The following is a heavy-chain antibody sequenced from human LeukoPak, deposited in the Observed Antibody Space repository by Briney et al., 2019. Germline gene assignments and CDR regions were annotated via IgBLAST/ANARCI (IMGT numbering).Heavy chain of an antibody. CDR3: AKVGGSQDWFDP. J-gene: IGHJ5*02. D-gene: IGHD1-26*01. CDR2: IRYDGSNK. Sequence: GGSLRLSCAASGFTFSNYGMHWVRQAPGKGLEWVAFIRYDGSNKYYADSVKGRFTISRDNSKNTLYLQMNSLRAEDTAVYYCAKVGGSQDWFDPWGQGTLVTVSS. CDR1: GFTFSNYG. V-gene: IGHV3-30*02.